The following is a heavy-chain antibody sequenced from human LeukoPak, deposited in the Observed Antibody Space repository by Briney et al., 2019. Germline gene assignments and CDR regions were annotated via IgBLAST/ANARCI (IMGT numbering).Heavy chain of an antibody. V-gene: IGHV5-51*01. CDR3: ARRSFESGNSWDDAFDI. Sequence: GESLKISCKGSGYSFTSYWIGWVRQMPGKGLEWMGIIYPGDSDTRYSPSFQGQVTISADKSISTAYLQWSSLKASDTAMYYCARRSFESGNSWDDAFDIWGQGTMVTVSS. J-gene: IGHJ3*02. CDR2: IYPGDSDT. D-gene: IGHD4-23*01. CDR1: GYSFTSYW.